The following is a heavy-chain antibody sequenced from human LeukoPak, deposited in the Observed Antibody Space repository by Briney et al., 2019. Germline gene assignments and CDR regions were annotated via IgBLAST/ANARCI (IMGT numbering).Heavy chain of an antibody. Sequence: SETLTLTCTVSGDSISSYYWSWIRQPAGKGLEWIARIYSTGSTNYNPSLRSRVAMSVDTSKGQFSLRLRSVTAADTAVYYCARQVAAAGTAVFDFWGQGARVTVS. D-gene: IGHD6-13*01. CDR2: IYSTGST. J-gene: IGHJ4*02. CDR3: ARQVAAAGTAVFDF. V-gene: IGHV4-4*07. CDR1: GDSISSYY.